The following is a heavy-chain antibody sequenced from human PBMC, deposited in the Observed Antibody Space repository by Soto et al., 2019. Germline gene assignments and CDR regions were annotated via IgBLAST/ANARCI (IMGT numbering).Heavy chain of an antibody. Sequence: SETLSLTCTVSGGSISSYSWSWIRQPAGKGLDWIGRIYTSWSTNYNPTPKSRVTMSVDTSKNQFSLKLSSVTAADTAVYYCARDSSSWYRWFDPWGQGTLVTVSS. D-gene: IGHD6-13*01. CDR2: IYTSWST. J-gene: IGHJ5*02. CDR3: ARDSSSWYRWFDP. V-gene: IGHV4-4*07. CDR1: GGSISSYS.